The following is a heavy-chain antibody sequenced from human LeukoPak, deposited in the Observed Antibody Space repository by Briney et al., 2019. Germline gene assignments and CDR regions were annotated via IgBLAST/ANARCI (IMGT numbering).Heavy chain of an antibody. CDR3: ARGIVGATAGYYGMDV. CDR2: FNGRGDST. J-gene: IGHJ6*02. CDR1: GFTFSHYG. Sequence: PGGSLRLSCEVSGFTFSHYGMSWVRQAPGKGPEWVAGFNGRGDSTYYAESVRGRFTISRDTSKNTLYLQVSSLRVEDTAVYYCARGIVGATAGYYGMDVWGQGTTVTVSS. D-gene: IGHD1-26*01. V-gene: IGHV3-23*01.